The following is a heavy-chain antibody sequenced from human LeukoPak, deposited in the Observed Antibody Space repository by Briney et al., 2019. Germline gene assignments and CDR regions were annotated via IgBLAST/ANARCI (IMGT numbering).Heavy chain of an antibody. Sequence: SVKVPCKASGGTFSSYAISWVRQAPGQGLEWMGGIIPIFGTANYAQKFQGRVTITADESTSTAYMELSSLRSEDTAVYYCASGSSPYSNYYDYWGQGTLVTVSS. D-gene: IGHD6-13*01. V-gene: IGHV1-69*01. J-gene: IGHJ4*02. CDR2: IIPIFGTA. CDR3: ASGSSPYSNYYDY. CDR1: GGTFSSYA.